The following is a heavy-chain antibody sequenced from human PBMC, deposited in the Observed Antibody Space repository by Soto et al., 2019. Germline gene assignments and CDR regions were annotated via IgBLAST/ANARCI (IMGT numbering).Heavy chain of an antibody. CDR3: ATVWYYDILTGYYNDYYYGMDV. J-gene: IGHJ6*02. Sequence: ASVKVSCKVSGYTLTELSMHWLRQAPGKGLEWMGGFDPEDGETIYAQKFQGRVTMTEDTSTDTAYMELSSLRSEDTAVYYCATVWYYDILTGYYNDYYYGMDVWGQGTTVTVSS. CDR1: GYTLTELS. CDR2: FDPEDGET. V-gene: IGHV1-24*01. D-gene: IGHD3-9*01.